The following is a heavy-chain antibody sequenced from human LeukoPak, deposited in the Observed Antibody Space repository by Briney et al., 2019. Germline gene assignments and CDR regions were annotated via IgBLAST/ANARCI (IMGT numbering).Heavy chain of an antibody. CDR2: IKQDGSEK. D-gene: IGHD5-18*01. CDR3: ARDRGYSYIDY. V-gene: IGHV3-7*01. J-gene: IGHJ4*02. Sequence: GGSLRLSCVASGFIFSSYWISWVRQAPGKGLEWVANIKQDGSEKYYVDSVKGRFTISRDNAKNSLYLQMNSLRAEDTAVYYCARDRGYSYIDYWGQGTLVTVSS. CDR1: GFIFSSYW.